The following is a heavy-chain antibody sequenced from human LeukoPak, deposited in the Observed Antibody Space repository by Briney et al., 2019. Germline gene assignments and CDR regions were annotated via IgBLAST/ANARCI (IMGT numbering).Heavy chain of an antibody. V-gene: IGHV4-30-4*07. D-gene: IGHD3-16*01. J-gene: IGHJ6*03. CDR1: GASVSSGGYS. CDR2: IYYSGST. Sequence: SETLSLTCAVSGASVSSGGYSWSWIRQPPGKGLEWIGYIYYSGSTYYNPSLKSRVSISVDTSKNQFSLKLRSVTAADTAVYYCARAPGFGYYYMDVWGKGTTVIVSS. CDR3: ARAPGFGYYYMDV.